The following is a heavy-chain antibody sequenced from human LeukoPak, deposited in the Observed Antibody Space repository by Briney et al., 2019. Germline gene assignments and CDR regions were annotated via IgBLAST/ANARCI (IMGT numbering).Heavy chain of an antibody. Sequence: PGKSLRLSCAASGLTFSGYAMYWVRQAPGKGLEWVAVISYDGSNKYYADSVKGQFTISRDNSKSTLYLQMNSLRTEDTAVYYCARGSPPDYWGQGTLVTVSS. J-gene: IGHJ4*02. CDR2: ISYDGSNK. CDR1: GLTFSGYA. CDR3: ARGSPPDY. V-gene: IGHV3-30-3*01.